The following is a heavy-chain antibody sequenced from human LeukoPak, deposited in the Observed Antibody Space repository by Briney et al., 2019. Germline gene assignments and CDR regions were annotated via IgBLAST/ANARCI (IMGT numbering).Heavy chain of an antibody. Sequence: PGGSLRLSCAASGFTFSNYWMHWVRQVPGKGLVWASRINSDGSSTSYADSVKGRFTISRDNAKNTLYLQVHSLRAEDTAVYYCARDRSPNWAYWYFDLWGRGTLVTVSS. CDR3: ARDRSPNWAYWYFDL. CDR2: INSDGSST. CDR1: GFTFSNYW. J-gene: IGHJ2*01. D-gene: IGHD7-27*01. V-gene: IGHV3-74*01.